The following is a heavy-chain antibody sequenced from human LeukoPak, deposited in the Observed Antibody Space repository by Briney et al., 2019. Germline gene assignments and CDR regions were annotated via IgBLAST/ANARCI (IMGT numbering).Heavy chain of an antibody. J-gene: IGHJ6*03. CDR1: GFTFSSFW. V-gene: IGHV3-20*04. Sequence: GGSLRLSCAASGFTFSSFWMSWVRQAPGRGLEWVSGINWNGGSTGYADSVKGRFTISRDNAKNSLYLQMNSLRAEDTALYYCAREVSYYYYMDVWGKGTTVTVSS. CDR3: AREVSYYYYMDV. D-gene: IGHD4-11*01. CDR2: INWNGGST.